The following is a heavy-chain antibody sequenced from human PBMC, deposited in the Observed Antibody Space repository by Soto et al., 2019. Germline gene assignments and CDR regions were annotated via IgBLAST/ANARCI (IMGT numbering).Heavy chain of an antibody. CDR1: GFTFSSYV. J-gene: IGHJ4*02. V-gene: IGHV3-30-3*01. CDR3: VRDPHISGWYEWVSMTFSIDFDY. D-gene: IGHD6-19*01. Sequence: GGSLRRSCEASGFTFSSYVMHWVRQAPGKGLEGVAVISYDGSNTYYADSVKGRFTISRDNSKNKLYLQMNRLRAQDTAVYYCVRDPHISGWYEWVSMTFSIDFDYGGQGTLVIVSS. CDR2: ISYDGSNT.